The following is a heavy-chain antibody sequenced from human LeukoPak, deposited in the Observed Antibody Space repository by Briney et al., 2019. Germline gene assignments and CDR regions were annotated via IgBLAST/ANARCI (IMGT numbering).Heavy chain of an antibody. Sequence: GGSLRLSCAASGFTFSSYGMSWVRQAPGKRLEWVSGIRGSGGSTYYADSVKGRFTISRDNSKNTLNLHMNSLRAEDTAVYYCAKDLNYGDYNWFDPWGQGTLVTVSS. CDR1: GFTFSSYG. V-gene: IGHV3-23*01. J-gene: IGHJ5*02. D-gene: IGHD4-17*01. CDR3: AKDLNYGDYNWFDP. CDR2: IRGSGGST.